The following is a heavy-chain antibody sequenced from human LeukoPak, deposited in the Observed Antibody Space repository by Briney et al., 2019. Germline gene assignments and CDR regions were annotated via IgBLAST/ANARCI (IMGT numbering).Heavy chain of an antibody. V-gene: IGHV3-21*01. D-gene: IGHD1-26*01. CDR2: ISSSSSYI. Sequence: GGSLRLSCAASGFTFSSYSMNWVRQAPGKGLEWVSSISSSSSYIYYADSVKGRFTISRDNAKNSLYLQMDSLRAEDTAVYYCARDRVGAPDYWGQGTLVTVSS. CDR3: ARDRVGAPDY. J-gene: IGHJ4*02. CDR1: GFTFSSYS.